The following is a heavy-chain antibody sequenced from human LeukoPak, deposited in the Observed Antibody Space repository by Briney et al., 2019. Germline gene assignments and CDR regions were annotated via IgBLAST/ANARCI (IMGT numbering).Heavy chain of an antibody. CDR3: AGGHGRYYGSGRERGLDY. CDR2: INHSGST. D-gene: IGHD3-10*01. Sequence: SETLSLTCAVYGGSFSGYYWSWIRQPPGKGLEWIGEINHSGSTNYNPSLKSRVTISVDTSKNQFSLKLSSVTAADTAVYYCAGGHGRYYGSGRERGLDYWGQGTLVTVSS. CDR1: GGSFSGYY. J-gene: IGHJ4*02. V-gene: IGHV4-34*01.